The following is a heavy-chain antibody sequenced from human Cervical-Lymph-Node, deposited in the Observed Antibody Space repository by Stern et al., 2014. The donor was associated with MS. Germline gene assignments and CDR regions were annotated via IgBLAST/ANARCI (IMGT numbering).Heavy chain of an antibody. J-gene: IGHJ2*01. CDR3: ARVAPYELRSTQRYFDL. D-gene: IGHD2-8*01. CDR1: GGSISSYY. V-gene: IGHV4-59*01. Sequence: QVQLQESGPGLVKPSETLSLTCTVSGGSISSYYWSWIRQPPGKGLEWIGYIYYSGSTNYNPSLKSRVTISVDTSKNQFSLKLSSVTAADTAVYYCARVAPYELRSTQRYFDLWGRGTLVTVSS. CDR2: IYYSGST.